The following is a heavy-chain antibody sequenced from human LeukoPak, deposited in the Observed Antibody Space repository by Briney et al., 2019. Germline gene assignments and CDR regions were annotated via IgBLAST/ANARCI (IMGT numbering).Heavy chain of an antibody. V-gene: IGHV4-31*03. CDR1: CGSISSGGYY. CDR2: IYYSGST. CDR3: ARSSIAVAGNYFDY. D-gene: IGHD6-19*01. Sequence: PSETLSLTCTVSCGSISSGGYYWGWLRQHPGKGLEWIGYIYYSGSTYYNPSLKSRVTISVDTSKNQFSLKLSSVTAADTAVYYCARSSIAVAGNYFDYWGQGTLVTVSS. J-gene: IGHJ4*02.